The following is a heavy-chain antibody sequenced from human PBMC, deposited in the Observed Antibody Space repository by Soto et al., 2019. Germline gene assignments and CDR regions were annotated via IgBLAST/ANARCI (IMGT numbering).Heavy chain of an antibody. CDR3: AVPQGEEGWFDP. V-gene: IGHV1-18*01. D-gene: IGHD3-16*01. J-gene: IGHJ5*02. CDR1: GYTFTSYG. Sequence: ASVKVSFKASGYTFTSYGISWLRQAPGQGLEWMGWISAYNGNTNYAQKLQGRVTMTTDTSTSTAYMELRSLRSDDTAVYYCAVPQGEEGWFDPWGQGTLVTVSS. CDR2: ISAYNGNT.